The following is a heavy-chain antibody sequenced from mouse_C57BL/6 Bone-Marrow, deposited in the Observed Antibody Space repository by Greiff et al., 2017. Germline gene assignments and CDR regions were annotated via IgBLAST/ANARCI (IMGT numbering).Heavy chain of an antibody. CDR1: GYTFTSYG. V-gene: IGHV1-81*01. D-gene: IGHD1-1*01. CDR3: ARLDYGSSGYFDY. CDR2: IYPRSGNT. Sequence: VHLVESGAELARPGASVKLSCKASGYTFTSYGISWVKQRTGQGLEWIGEIYPRSGNTYYNEKFKGKATLTADKSSSTAYMELRSLTSEDSAVYFCARLDYGSSGYFDYWGQGTTLTVSS. J-gene: IGHJ2*01.